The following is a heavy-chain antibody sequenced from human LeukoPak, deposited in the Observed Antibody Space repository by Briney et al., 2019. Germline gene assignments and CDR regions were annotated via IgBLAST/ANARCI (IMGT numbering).Heavy chain of an antibody. J-gene: IGHJ3*02. D-gene: IGHD1-1*01. V-gene: IGHV3-30-3*01. CDR1: GFTFSSYA. Sequence: PGGSLRLSCAASGFTFSSYAMHWVRQAPGKGLEWVAVISYDGSNKYYADSVKGRFTISRDKSKNTLYVQMNSLRAEDTAVYYCAREVEAFDIWGQGTMVTVSS. CDR3: AREVEAFDI. CDR2: ISYDGSNK.